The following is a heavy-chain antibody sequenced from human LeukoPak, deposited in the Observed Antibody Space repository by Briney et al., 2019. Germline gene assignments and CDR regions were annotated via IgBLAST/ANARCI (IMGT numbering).Heavy chain of an antibody. CDR1: GGSFSGYY. J-gene: IGHJ5*02. CDR2: INHSGST. CDR3: ARVGLGRWFDP. V-gene: IGHV4-34*01. Sequence: PSETLSLTCAVYGGSFSGYYWSWIRQPPGKGLEWIGEINHSGSTNYNPSLKSRVTISVDTSKNQFSLKLSSVTAADTAVYNCARVGLGRWFDPWGQGTLVTVSS.